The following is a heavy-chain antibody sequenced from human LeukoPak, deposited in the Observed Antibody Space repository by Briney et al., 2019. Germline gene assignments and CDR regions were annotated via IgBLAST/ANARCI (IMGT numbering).Heavy chain of an antibody. CDR3: TSVTYDSSGQGFDY. CDR2: IKNKTDDDTT. CDR1: GFTFSNAW. J-gene: IGHJ4*02. Sequence: GGSLRLSCAASGFTFSNAWMSWVRQAPGKGLEWVGCIKNKTDDDTTDYATHVKSRFTISRDDSKNTLYLQMNSLKTEHTAVYYCTSVTYDSSGQGFDYWGQGTLVTVSS. D-gene: IGHD3-22*01. V-gene: IGHV3-15*01.